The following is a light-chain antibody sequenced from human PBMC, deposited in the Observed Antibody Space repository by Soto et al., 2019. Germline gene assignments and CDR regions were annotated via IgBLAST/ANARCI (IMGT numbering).Light chain of an antibody. J-gene: IGKJ1*01. CDR3: QQYGSSRT. CDR2: GAS. Sequence: EIVLTQSPGTLSLSPGERATLSCRASQSVSSSYLVWYQQKPGQAPRLLIYGASSRATGIPDRFSGSGSGTDFTLPISRLEPDDFAVYYCQQYGSSRTFGQGTKVEI. CDR1: QSVSSSY. V-gene: IGKV3-20*01.